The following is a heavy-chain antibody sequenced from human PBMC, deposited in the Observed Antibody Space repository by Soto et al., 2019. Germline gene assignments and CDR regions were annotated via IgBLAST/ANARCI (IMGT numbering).Heavy chain of an antibody. CDR2: IYYSGST. Sequence: SETLSLTCTVSGGSISSGGYYWSWIRQHPGKGLEWIGYIYYSGSTYYNPSLKSRVTISVDTSKNQFSLKLSSVTAADTAVYYCALYYDIFTGYYNGVARDAFVIWGQRTMVTVS. J-gene: IGHJ3*02. CDR1: GGSISSGGYY. D-gene: IGHD3-9*01. CDR3: ALYYDIFTGYYNGVARDAFVI. V-gene: IGHV4-31*03.